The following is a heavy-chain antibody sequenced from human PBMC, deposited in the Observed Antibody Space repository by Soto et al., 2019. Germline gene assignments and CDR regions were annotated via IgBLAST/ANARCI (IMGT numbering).Heavy chain of an antibody. CDR1: GFTFSSYS. CDR2: ISSSSSTI. D-gene: IGHD3-3*01. V-gene: IGHV3-48*01. Sequence: PGGSLRLSCAASGFTFSSYSMNWVRQAPGKGLEWVSYISSSSSTIYYADSVKGRFTISRDNAKNSLYLQMNSLRAEDTAVYYCARNNAAWRFLEEKTFDYWGQGTLVTVSS. CDR3: ARNNAAWRFLEEKTFDY. J-gene: IGHJ4*02.